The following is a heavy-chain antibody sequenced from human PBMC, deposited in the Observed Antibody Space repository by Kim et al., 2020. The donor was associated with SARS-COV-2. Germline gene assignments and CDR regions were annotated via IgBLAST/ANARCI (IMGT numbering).Heavy chain of an antibody. V-gene: IGHV3-33*01. Sequence: GGSLRLSCVASGFIFSDFGMHWVRQAPGKGLEWVAVIWYDGTNKYYADSVKGRFTISRDSSKSTLYLQMNSLRGEDTAVYYCARGSGDYGGVGGYWGQGT. CDR1: GFIFSDFG. D-gene: IGHD3-3*01. CDR2: IWYDGTNK. CDR3: ARGSGDYGGVGGY. J-gene: IGHJ1*01.